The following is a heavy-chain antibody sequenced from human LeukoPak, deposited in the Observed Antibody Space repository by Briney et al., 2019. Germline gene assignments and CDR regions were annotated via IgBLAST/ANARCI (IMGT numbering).Heavy chain of an antibody. J-gene: IGHJ4*02. CDR3: ASPKGPYYYGSGSYSAN. CDR2: ISSSSSYI. V-gene: IGHV3-21*04. D-gene: IGHD3-10*01. Sequence: GGSLRLSCAASGFTFSSYSMNWVRQAPGKGLEWVSSISSSSSYIYYADSVKGRFTISRDNSKNTLYLQMNSLRAEDTAVYYCASPKGPYYYGSGSYSANWGQGTLVTVSS. CDR1: GFTFSSYS.